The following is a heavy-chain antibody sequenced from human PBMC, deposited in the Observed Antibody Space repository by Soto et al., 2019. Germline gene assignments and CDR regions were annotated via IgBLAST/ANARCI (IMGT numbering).Heavy chain of an antibody. J-gene: IGHJ5*02. CDR1: GFSLSTSGMR. CDR2: IDWDDDK. D-gene: IGHD6-13*01. CDR3: ARSIVAAGNRWFDP. Sequence: PTLVNPTQTLTLTCTFSGFSLSTSGMRVSXIRQPPGKALEWLARIDWDDDKLYSTSLKTRLTISKDTSKNQVVPTMTNMDPVDTATYYCARSIVAAGNRWFDPWGQGTLVTVSS. V-gene: IGHV2-70*04.